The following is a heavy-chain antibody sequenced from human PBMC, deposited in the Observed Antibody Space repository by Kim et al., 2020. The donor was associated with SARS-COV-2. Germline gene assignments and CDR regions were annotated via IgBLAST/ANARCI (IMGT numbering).Heavy chain of an antibody. D-gene: IGHD6-19*01. V-gene: IGHV3-53*01. CDR2: IYSGGST. CDR3: ARGSQWLVPHYFDY. CDR1: GFTVSSNY. J-gene: IGHJ4*02. Sequence: GGSLRLSCAASGFTVSSNYMSWVRQAPGKGLEWVSVIYSGGSTYYADSVKGRFTISRDNSKNTLYLQMNSLRAEDTAVYYCARGSQWLVPHYFDYWGQGTLVTVSS.